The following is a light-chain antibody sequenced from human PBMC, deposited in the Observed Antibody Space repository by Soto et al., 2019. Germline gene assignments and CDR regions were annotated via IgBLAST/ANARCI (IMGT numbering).Light chain of an antibody. V-gene: IGLV2-14*03. CDR2: AVR. Sequence: QSALTQPASVSGSPGQSITISCTGTSSDIGDSNYVSWYQQPPGKATNLVIYAVRNRPSGVSNRFSGSKSANTASLTSSGLHAEDEADYYCSSFRSSSTSYVFGTGTKLTVL. J-gene: IGLJ1*01. CDR1: SSDIGDSNY. CDR3: SSFRSSSTSYV.